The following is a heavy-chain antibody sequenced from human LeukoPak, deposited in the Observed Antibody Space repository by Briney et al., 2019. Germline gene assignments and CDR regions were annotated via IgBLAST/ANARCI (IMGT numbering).Heavy chain of an antibody. Sequence: GESLKFSCTASGYSFTGYWIGWVRQMPGKGLEWMGIIYPGDSDTRYSPSFQGQVTISADKSISTAYLQWSSLKASDTAMYYCARQGLVRGWEDYYYYMDVWGKGTTVTISS. CDR2: IYPGDSDT. CDR1: GYSFTGYW. CDR3: ARQGLVRGWEDYYYYMDV. J-gene: IGHJ6*03. V-gene: IGHV5-51*01. D-gene: IGHD3-10*01.